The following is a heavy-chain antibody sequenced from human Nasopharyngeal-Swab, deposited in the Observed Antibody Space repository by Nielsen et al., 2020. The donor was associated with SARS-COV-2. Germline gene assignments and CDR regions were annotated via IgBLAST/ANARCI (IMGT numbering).Heavy chain of an antibody. CDR1: GYTFTSYY. Sequence: ASVKVSCKASGYTFTSYYMHWVRQAPGQGLEWMGIINPSGGSTSYAQKFQGRVTMTRDTSTITAYMELRSLRSDDTAVYYCARAVFLTRKVAAAGTLGDYWGQGTLVTVSS. CDR2: INPSGGST. J-gene: IGHJ4*02. V-gene: IGHV1-46*01. D-gene: IGHD6-13*01. CDR3: ARAVFLTRKVAAAGTLGDY.